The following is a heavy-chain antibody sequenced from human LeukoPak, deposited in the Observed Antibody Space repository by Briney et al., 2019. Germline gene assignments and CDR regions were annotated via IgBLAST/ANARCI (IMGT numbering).Heavy chain of an antibody. V-gene: IGHV5-51*01. Sequence: KVSCKASGYTFTSYWIGWVRQMPGKGLEWMGIIYPGDSDTRYSPSFQGQVTISADKSISTAYLQWSSLKASDTAMYYCARVPAAARWGYYYYYMDVWGKGTTVTVSS. CDR3: ARVPAAARWGYYYYYMDV. CDR2: IYPGDSDT. D-gene: IGHD6-13*01. CDR1: GYTFTSYW. J-gene: IGHJ6*03.